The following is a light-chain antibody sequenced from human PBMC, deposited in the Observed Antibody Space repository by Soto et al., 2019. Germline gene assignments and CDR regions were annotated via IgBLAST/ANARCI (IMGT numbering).Light chain of an antibody. J-gene: IGKJ4*01. Sequence: EIVLTQSPGTLSLSPGERATLSCRASQSVTSSYLAWYQQKPGQAPRLLIYAASGRATGIPDRFSGSGSGTDFTLTISRLEPEDFAVYYCQQYGSSPLTFGGGTKVEI. CDR1: QSVTSSY. V-gene: IGKV3-20*01. CDR2: AAS. CDR3: QQYGSSPLT.